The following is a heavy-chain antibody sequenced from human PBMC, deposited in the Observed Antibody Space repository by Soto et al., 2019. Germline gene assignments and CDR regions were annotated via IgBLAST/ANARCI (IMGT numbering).Heavy chain of an antibody. Sequence: GASVKVSCKASGYTFTSYAMHWVRQAPGQRLEWMGWINAGNGNTKYSQKFQGRVTITRDTSASTAYMELSSLRSEDTAVYYCAIDPLTGIGDYYGMDVWGQGTTVTVSS. CDR2: INAGNGNT. D-gene: IGHD7-27*01. CDR1: GYTFTSYA. J-gene: IGHJ6*02. CDR3: AIDPLTGIGDYYGMDV. V-gene: IGHV1-3*01.